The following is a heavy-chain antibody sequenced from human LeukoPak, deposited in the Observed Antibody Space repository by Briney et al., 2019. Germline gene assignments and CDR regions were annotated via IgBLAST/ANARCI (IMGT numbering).Heavy chain of an antibody. J-gene: IGHJ4*02. CDR1: GYTSTSYG. CDR2: ISAYNDNT. Sequence: ASVKVSCEASGYTSTSYGTSCVRDAPEQGLEFMGWISAYNDNTNYAQTLQGRGTMTTDTSTSTAYMKLRSLRPHDTAVYTCAREEMVRGVIDSWGQGTLVTVSS. CDR3: AREEMVRGVIDS. V-gene: IGHV1-18*01. D-gene: IGHD3-10*01.